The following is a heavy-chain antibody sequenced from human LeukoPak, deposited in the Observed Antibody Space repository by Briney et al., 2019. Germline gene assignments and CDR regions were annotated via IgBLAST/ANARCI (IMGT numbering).Heavy chain of an antibody. CDR3: ARGGDGDYGTRYFDY. CDR1: GFIVSSNY. J-gene: IGHJ4*02. Sequence: GGSLRLSCAASGFIVSSNYMTWVRQAPGKGLEWVSVIYSGGSTYYADSVKGRFTVSRDNAKNSPYLQMNSLRAEDTAVYYCARGGDGDYGTRYFDYWGQGTLVTVSS. CDR2: IYSGGST. V-gene: IGHV3-53*01. D-gene: IGHD4-17*01.